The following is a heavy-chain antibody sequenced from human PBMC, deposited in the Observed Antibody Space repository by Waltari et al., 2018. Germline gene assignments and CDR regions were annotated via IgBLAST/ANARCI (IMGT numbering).Heavy chain of an antibody. CDR3: ARFSKSANWIDP. J-gene: IGHJ5*02. D-gene: IGHD3-3*02. V-gene: IGHV4-39*01. Sequence: QLQLQKSGPGLVTPSETLSLTCTVSGGSISSSGSYWGWIRQPPGKGLEWIGSISYSGITYYNTSLMSRVTISVDTSKNQFSLKLTSVIAAETAVFYCARFSKSANWIDPWGQGTLVTVSS. CDR1: GGSISSSGSY. CDR2: ISYSGIT.